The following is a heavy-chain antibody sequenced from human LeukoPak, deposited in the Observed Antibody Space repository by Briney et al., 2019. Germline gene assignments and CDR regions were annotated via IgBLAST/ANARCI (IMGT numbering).Heavy chain of an antibody. J-gene: IGHJ4*02. D-gene: IGHD2-2*01. V-gene: IGHV3-7*01. CDR1: GFTFSSYW. CDR3: ARDWGVILPAAVFDY. Sequence: PGGSLRLSCAASGFTFSSYWMSWVRQAPGKGLEWVANIKQDGSEKYYVDSVKGRFTISRDNAKNSLYLQMNSLRAEDTAVYYCARDWGVILPAAVFDYWGQGTLVTVSS. CDR2: IKQDGSEK.